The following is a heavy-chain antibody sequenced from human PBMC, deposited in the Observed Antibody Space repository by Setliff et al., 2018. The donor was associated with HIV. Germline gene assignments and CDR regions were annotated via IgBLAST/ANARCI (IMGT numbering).Heavy chain of an antibody. CDR3: ARIAGDYDFWSGYSKYYYYYYMDV. Sequence: KASETLSLTCTVSGGSISSSSYYWGWIRQPPGKGLEWIGSIYYSGSTYYNPSLKSRVTISVDTSKNQFSLKLSSVTAADTAVYYCARIAGDYDFWSGYSKYYYYYYMDVWGKGTTVTVS. D-gene: IGHD3-3*01. CDR1: GGSISSSSYY. CDR2: IYYSGST. V-gene: IGHV4-39*01. J-gene: IGHJ6*03.